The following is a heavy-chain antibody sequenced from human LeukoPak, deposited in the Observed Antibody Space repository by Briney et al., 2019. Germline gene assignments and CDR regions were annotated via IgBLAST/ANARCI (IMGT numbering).Heavy chain of an antibody. J-gene: IGHJ4*02. CDR1: GFTFSSYG. D-gene: IGHD6-13*01. V-gene: IGHV3-30*18. CDR2: ISYDGSNK. Sequence: RGSLRLSCAASGFTFSSYGMHWVRQAPGKGLEWVAVISYDGSNKYYADSVKGRFTISRDNSKNTLYLQMNSLRAEDTAVYYCAKGCIAAAGTIDYWGQGTLVTVSS. CDR3: AKGCIAAAGTIDY.